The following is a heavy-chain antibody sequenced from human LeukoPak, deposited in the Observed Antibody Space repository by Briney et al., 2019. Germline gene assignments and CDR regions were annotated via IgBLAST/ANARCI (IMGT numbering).Heavy chain of an antibody. V-gene: IGHV3-21*01. J-gene: IGHJ3*02. CDR1: GFTFSSYS. CDR3: ARDRQIAARPSGAFDI. Sequence: GGSLRLSCAASGFTFSSYSMNWVRQAPGKGLEWVSSISSSSSYIYYADSVKGRFTISRDNAKNSLYLQMNSLRAEDTAVYYCARDRQIAARPSGAFDIWGQGTMVTVSS. CDR2: ISSSSSYI. D-gene: IGHD6-6*01.